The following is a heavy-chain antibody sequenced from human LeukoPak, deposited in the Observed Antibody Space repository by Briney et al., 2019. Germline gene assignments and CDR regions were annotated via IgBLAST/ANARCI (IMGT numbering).Heavy chain of an antibody. CDR2: INRDGSEK. CDR1: GFTFSSYY. V-gene: IGHV3-7*01. D-gene: IGHD2-15*01. Sequence: GGSLRLSCAASGFTFSSYYIIWVRQAPGKGLEWVTTINRDGSEKYYVDSVKGRFTMSRDNAKNSLYLQMNSLRVEDTAVYYCARDGRLRKGPTSDCSGGSCYSGPDGMDVWGQGTTVTVSS. J-gene: IGHJ6*02. CDR3: ARDGRLRKGPTSDCSGGSCYSGPDGMDV.